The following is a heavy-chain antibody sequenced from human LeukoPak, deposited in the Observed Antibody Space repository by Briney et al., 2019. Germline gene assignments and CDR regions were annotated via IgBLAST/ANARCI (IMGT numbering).Heavy chain of an antibody. V-gene: IGHV4-61*02. Sequence: SETLSLTCTVSGGSISSGSYYWSWIRQPAGKGLEWIGRIYTSGSTNYNPSLKSRVTISVDTSKNQFSLKLSSVTAADTAVYYCAREGYSSSFGYWGQGTLVTVSS. CDR3: AREGYSSSFGY. J-gene: IGHJ4*02. CDR1: GGSISSGSYY. D-gene: IGHD6-6*01. CDR2: IYTSGST.